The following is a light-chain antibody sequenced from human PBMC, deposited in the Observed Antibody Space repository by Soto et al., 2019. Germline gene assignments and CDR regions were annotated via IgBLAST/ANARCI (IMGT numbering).Light chain of an antibody. V-gene: IGLV2-14*01. CDR1: SGDVGGYNY. CDR3: CSHAGFNTPYV. CDR2: VVS. Sequence: QSALAQPTSVSGSPGQSIAISCTGTSGDVGGYNYVSWHQQHPGKAPKVLISVVSNRPSGVSNRFSGSKSGNTASLTISGLQTEDEADYYCCSHAGFNTPYVFATGTKLTVL. J-gene: IGLJ1*01.